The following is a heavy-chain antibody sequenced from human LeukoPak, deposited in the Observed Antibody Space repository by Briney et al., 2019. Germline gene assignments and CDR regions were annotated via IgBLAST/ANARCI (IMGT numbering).Heavy chain of an antibody. CDR3: ARNRSAVIVPAAMGGAFDI. CDR1: GHSLSSGYY. Sequence: SETLSLTCAVSGHSLSSGYYWGWIRQPPGKGLEWIGSIYHSGSTHYNPSLKSRVTISVDTSKNQFSLNLSSVTAADTAMYYCARNRSAVIVPAAMGGAFDIWGHGTMVTVSS. CDR2: IYHSGST. J-gene: IGHJ3*02. D-gene: IGHD2-2*01. V-gene: IGHV4-38-2*01.